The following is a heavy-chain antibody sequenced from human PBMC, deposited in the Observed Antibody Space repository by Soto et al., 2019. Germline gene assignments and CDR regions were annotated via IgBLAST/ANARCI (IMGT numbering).Heavy chain of an antibody. V-gene: IGHV3-23*01. CDR1: GFTFSSYA. J-gene: IGHJ4*02. CDR3: AKGNTYYYDSSGYYGTYYFDY. D-gene: IGHD3-22*01. CDR2: ISGSGGST. Sequence: GGSLRLSCAASGFTFSSYAMSWVRQAPGKGLEWVSAISGSGGSTYYADSVKGRFTISRDNSKNTLYLQMNSLRAEDTAVYYCAKGNTYYYDSSGYYGTYYFDYWGQGTLVTVSS.